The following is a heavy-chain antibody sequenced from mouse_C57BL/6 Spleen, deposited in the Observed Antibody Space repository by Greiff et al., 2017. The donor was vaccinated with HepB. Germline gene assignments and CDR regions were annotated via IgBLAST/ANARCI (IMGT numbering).Heavy chain of an antibody. D-gene: IGHD1-1*01. J-gene: IGHJ1*03. V-gene: IGHV1-54*01. CDR3: ARGDYGSSGDWYFDV. CDR2: INPGSGGT. CDR1: GYAFTNYL. Sequence: QVQLKQSGAELVRPGTSVKVSCKASGYAFTNYLIEWVKQRPGQGLEWIGVINPGSGGTNYNEKFKGKATLTADKSSSTAYMQLSSLTSEDSAVYFCARGDYGSSGDWYFDVWGTGTTVTVSS.